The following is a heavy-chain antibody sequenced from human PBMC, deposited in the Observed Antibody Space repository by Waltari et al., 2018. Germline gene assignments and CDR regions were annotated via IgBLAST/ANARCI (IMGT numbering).Heavy chain of an antibody. CDR1: GGSFSGYY. Sequence: QVQLQQWGAGLLKPSETLSLTCAVYGGSFSGYYWSWIRPPPGKGLEWIGEINHSGSTNYNPSLKSRVTISVDTSKNQFSLKLSSVTAADTAVYYCARGLVSSGWYGDNWFDPWGQGTLVTVSS. CDR2: INHSGST. J-gene: IGHJ5*02. V-gene: IGHV4-34*01. D-gene: IGHD6-19*01. CDR3: ARGLVSSGWYGDNWFDP.